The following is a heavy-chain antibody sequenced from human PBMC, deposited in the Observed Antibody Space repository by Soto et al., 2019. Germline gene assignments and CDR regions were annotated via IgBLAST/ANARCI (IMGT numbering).Heavy chain of an antibody. CDR3: AKVGGEDGYCSRTSCLYYFHR. CDR1: GFTFSTSA. V-gene: IGHV3-23*01. J-gene: IGHJ4*02. CDR2: ISDSGST. Sequence: EVQLLESGGGLVQPGGSLRLSCEASGFTFSTSAMSWVRQAPGKGLEWVSTISDSGSTYYADSVRGRFTISRDNSNHTLYLLMNSLRAEDTAVFYCAKVGGEDGYCSRTSCLYYFHRWGQGTLVSVSS. D-gene: IGHD2-2*03.